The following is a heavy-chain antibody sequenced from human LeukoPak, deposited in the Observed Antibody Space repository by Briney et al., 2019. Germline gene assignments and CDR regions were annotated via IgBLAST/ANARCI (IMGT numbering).Heavy chain of an antibody. CDR1: GFTFSSYG. CDR2: IYSSGIT. J-gene: IGHJ4*02. CDR3: VRAPPSGCGGDCYDY. V-gene: IGHV3-66*01. Sequence: PGGSLRLSCAASGFTFSSYGMHWVRQAPGKGLEWVSVIYSSGITYYADSVKGRFTISRDNSKNTLYLQMNSLRAEDTAVYYCVRAPPSGCGGDCYDYWGQGTLVTVSS. D-gene: IGHD2-21*01.